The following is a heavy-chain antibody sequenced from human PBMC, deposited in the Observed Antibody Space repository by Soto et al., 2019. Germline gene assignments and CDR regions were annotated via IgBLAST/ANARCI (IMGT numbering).Heavy chain of an antibody. Sequence: SETLSLTCTVSGGSISSGGYYWSWIRQHPGKGLEWIGYIYYSGSTYYNPSLKSRVTISVDTSKNQFSLKLSSVTAADTAVYYCARGSNYYDSYYFDYWGQGTLVTVSS. CDR2: IYYSGST. CDR1: GGSISSGGYY. D-gene: IGHD3-22*01. V-gene: IGHV4-31*03. CDR3: ARGSNYYDSYYFDY. J-gene: IGHJ4*02.